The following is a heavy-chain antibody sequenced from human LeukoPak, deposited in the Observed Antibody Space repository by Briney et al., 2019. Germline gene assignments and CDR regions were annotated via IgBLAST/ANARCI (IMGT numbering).Heavy chain of an antibody. Sequence: TGGPVRLFCAASGYRFDVHAMHGVRQAPGTGLVWLSLLSGDGGSTYYADSVKGRFTISRDSSKNSLYLQMNSLTSEDTALYYCARDRFSEGTSAYGMDVWGQGTTVTVSS. D-gene: IGHD1-1*01. CDR3: ARDRFSEGTSAYGMDV. CDR2: LSGDGGST. CDR1: GYRFDVHA. J-gene: IGHJ6*02. V-gene: IGHV3-43*02.